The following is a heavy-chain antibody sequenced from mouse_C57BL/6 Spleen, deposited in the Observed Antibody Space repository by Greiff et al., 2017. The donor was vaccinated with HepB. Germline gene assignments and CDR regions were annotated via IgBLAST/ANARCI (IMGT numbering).Heavy chain of an antibody. Sequence: QVQLQQSGAELVKPGASVKLSCKASGYTFTSYWMHWVKQRPGQGLEWIGRIDPNSGGTKYTEKFKSKATLTVDKPSSTAYMQLSSLTSEDSAVYYCARGGYYGALDYWGQGTTLTVSS. CDR1: GYTFTSYW. CDR3: ARGGYYGALDY. V-gene: IGHV1-72*01. CDR2: IDPNSGGT. D-gene: IGHD1-1*01. J-gene: IGHJ2*01.